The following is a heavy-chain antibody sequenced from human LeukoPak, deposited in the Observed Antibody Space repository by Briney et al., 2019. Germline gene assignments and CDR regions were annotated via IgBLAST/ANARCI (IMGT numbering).Heavy chain of an antibody. D-gene: IGHD2-15*01. CDR3: AIDGPTGASRVFVVQ. CDR1: GLSLNTYY. Sequence: GGSLRLSCTASGLSLNTYYMRWVRQAPGKGLEWISSMSSGSRYIYYADSVRGRFTISRDNTKNSLYLLMNNLRAEDTATYYCAIDGPTGASRVFVVQWGQGTPVTVSS. V-gene: IGHV3-21*06. CDR2: MSSGSRYI. J-gene: IGHJ4*02.